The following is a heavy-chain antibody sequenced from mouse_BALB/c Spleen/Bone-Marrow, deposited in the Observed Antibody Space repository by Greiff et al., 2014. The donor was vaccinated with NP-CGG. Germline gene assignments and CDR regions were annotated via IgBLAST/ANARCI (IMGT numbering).Heavy chain of an antibody. CDR2: ISPGSDST. J-gene: IGHJ3*01. D-gene: IGHD3-2*01. V-gene: IGHV1-9*01. CDR1: GYTFSSYW. Sequence: VQLVESGAELMKPGASVKISCKATGYTFSSYWIEWVKQRPGHGLEWIGEISPGSDSTNYNENFKGKATFTADTSSNTAYMQLNSLTSEDSAVYFCARDSSDYLAWFAYWGQGTLVTVPA. CDR3: ARDSSDYLAWFAY.